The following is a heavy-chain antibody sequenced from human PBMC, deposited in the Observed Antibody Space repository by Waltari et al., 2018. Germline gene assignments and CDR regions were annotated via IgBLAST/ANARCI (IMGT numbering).Heavy chain of an antibody. CDR3: ARLHLSGYDYYFDY. CDR1: GYSISSGYY. J-gene: IGHJ4*02. D-gene: IGHD5-12*01. CDR2: IYHSGST. Sequence: QVQLQESGPGLVKPSETLSLTCAVSGYSISSGYYWGWIRQPPGKGLEWIGSIYHSGSTYYNPSLKSRVTISVDTSKNQFSLKLSSVTAADTAVYYCARLHLSGYDYYFDYWGQGTLVTVSS. V-gene: IGHV4-38-2*01.